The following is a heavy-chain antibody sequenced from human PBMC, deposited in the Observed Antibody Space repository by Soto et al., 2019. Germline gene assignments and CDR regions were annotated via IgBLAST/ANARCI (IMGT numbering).Heavy chain of an antibody. Sequence: GGSLRLSCATSGLTFSNYAMSWVRQSPGGGLEWVSSMSGSSSTTYYADSMKGRFTIFRDNAKNSLYLQMNILRVEDTAVYYCADPTDLDYWGQGTLVTVSS. J-gene: IGHJ4*02. CDR3: ADPTDLDY. CDR1: GLTFSNYA. CDR2: MSGSSSTT. V-gene: IGHV3-48*04. D-gene: IGHD4-4*01.